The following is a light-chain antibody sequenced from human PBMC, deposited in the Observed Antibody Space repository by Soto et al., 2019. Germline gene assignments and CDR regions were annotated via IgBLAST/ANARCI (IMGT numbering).Light chain of an antibody. CDR1: SSDVGGYNY. Sequence: ALTQPASVSGSPGQSITISCTGTSSDVGGYNYVSWYQQHPGKAPKLMIYDVSNRPSGVSNRFSGSKSGNTASLTISGLQAEDEADYYCSSYTSSSTLGVFGTGTKVTVL. CDR2: DVS. CDR3: SSYTSSSTLGV. V-gene: IGLV2-14*01. J-gene: IGLJ1*01.